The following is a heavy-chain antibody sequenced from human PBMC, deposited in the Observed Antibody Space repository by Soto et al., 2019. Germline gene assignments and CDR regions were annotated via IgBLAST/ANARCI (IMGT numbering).Heavy chain of an antibody. D-gene: IGHD3-10*01. CDR1: GFTFSSYA. CDR3: ARDSGAQSPSPRVFGY. CDR2: ISYDGSNK. J-gene: IGHJ4*02. Sequence: PGGSLRLSCAASGFTFSSYAMHWVRQAPGKGLEWVAVISYDGSNKYYADSVKGRFTISRDNSKNTLYLQMNSLRAEDTAVYYCARDSGAQSPSPRVFGYWGQGTLVTVSS. V-gene: IGHV3-30-3*01.